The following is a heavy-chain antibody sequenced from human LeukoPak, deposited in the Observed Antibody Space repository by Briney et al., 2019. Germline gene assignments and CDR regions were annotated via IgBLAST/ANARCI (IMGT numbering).Heavy chain of an antibody. V-gene: IGHV4-34*01. D-gene: IGHD3-9*01. J-gene: IGHJ5*02. CDR3: ARGGQLRYFDSKNSRLRNWFDP. CDR1: GGSFSGYY. Sequence: SETLSLTCAVYGGSFSGYYWSWIRQPPGKGLEWIGEINHSGSTNYNPSLKSRVTISVDTSKNQFSLKLSSVTAADTAVYYCARGGQLRYFDSKNSRLRNWFDPWGQGTLVTVSS. CDR2: INHSGST.